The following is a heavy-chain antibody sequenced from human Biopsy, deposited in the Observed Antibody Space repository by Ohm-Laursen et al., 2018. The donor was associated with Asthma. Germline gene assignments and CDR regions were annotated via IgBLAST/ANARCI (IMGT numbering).Heavy chain of an antibody. D-gene: IGHD2-15*01. CDR2: ISYSGST. Sequence: SDTLSLTCTVSGGSVSSGSYYWSWIRQPPGKGLAWVSYISYSGSTDYNPSLKSRLTISMDTSKNQFSLKLSSVTAADTAVYYCARVPTTLRYFDLRGRGTLVTVSS. CDR1: GGSVSSGSYY. V-gene: IGHV4-61*01. CDR3: ARVPTTLRYFDL. J-gene: IGHJ2*01.